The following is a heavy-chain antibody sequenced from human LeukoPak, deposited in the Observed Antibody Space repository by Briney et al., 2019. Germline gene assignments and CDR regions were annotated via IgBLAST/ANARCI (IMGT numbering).Heavy chain of an antibody. J-gene: IGHJ2*01. CDR1: GGSFSGYY. D-gene: IGHD6-13*01. V-gene: IGHV4-34*01. CDR3: GRGRGSSWYAGWYFDL. Sequence: SETLSLTCAVYGGSFSGYYWSWIRQPPGKGLEWIGEINHSGSTNYNPSLKSRVTISVDTSKNQLSLKLSSVTAADTAVYYCGRGRGSSWYAGWYFDLWGRGTLVTVSS. CDR2: INHSGST.